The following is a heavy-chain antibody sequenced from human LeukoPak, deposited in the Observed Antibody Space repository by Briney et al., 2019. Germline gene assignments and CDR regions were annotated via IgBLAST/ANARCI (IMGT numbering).Heavy chain of an antibody. J-gene: IGHJ4*02. CDR1: GGTFSSYA. Sequence: SVKVSCKASGGTFSSYAISWVRQAPGQGLEWMGGIIPIFGTANYTQKFQGRVTITTDESTSTAYMELSSLRSEDTAVYYCARHNNYDSSGYYYYFDYWGQGTLVTVSS. CDR2: IIPIFGTA. V-gene: IGHV1-69*05. CDR3: ARHNNYDSSGYYYYFDY. D-gene: IGHD3-22*01.